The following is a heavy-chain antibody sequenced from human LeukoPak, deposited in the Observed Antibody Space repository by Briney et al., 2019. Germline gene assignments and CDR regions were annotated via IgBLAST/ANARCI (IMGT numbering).Heavy chain of an antibody. V-gene: IGHV4-30-2*01. CDR2: IYHSGST. J-gene: IGHJ4*02. CDR3: ARGRYGWPPFDY. Sequence: SETLSLTCTVSGGSISSGGYYWSWIRQPPGKGLEWIGYIYHSGSTYYNPSLKSRVTISVDRSKNQFSLKLSSVTAADTAVYYGARGRYGWPPFDYGGQETLVTVSS. D-gene: IGHD3-16*01. CDR1: GGSISSGGYY.